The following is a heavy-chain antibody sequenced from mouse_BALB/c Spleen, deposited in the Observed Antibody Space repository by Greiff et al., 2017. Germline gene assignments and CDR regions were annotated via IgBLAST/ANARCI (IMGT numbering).Heavy chain of an antibody. V-gene: IGHV2-2*02. D-gene: IGHD2-14*01. J-gene: IGHJ4*01. CDR1: GFSFTSYG. Sequence: VQRVESGPGLVQPSQSLSITCTVSGFSFTSYGVHWVRQSPGKGLEWLGVIWSGGSTDYNAAFISRLSISKDNSKSQVFFKMNSLQANDTAIYYCARKGYVDAMDYWGQGTSVTVSS. CDR3: ARKGYVDAMDY. CDR2: IWSGGST.